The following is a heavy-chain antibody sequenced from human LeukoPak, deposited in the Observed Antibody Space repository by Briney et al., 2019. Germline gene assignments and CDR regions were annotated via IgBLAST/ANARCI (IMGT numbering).Heavy chain of an antibody. V-gene: IGHV4-59*08. CDR1: GSISSYY. CDR2: IYYSGST. J-gene: IGHJ4*02. CDR3: ASETNGHRY. Sequence: LRLSCAACGSISSYYWSWIRQPPGKGLEWIWYIYYSGSTNYNPSLKSRVTISVDTSKSQFSLKLSSVTAADTAVYYCASETNGHRYWGKGTLVTVSS.